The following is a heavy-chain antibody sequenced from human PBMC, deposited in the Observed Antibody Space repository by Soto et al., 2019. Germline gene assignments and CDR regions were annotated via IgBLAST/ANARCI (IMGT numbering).Heavy chain of an antibody. V-gene: IGHV4-30-4*01. J-gene: IGHJ4*02. D-gene: IGHD3-16*01. CDR2: IYYSGNT. CDR1: GGSTSSDNY. Sequence: QVQLQESGPGLVKPSQTLSLTCTVSGGSTSSDNYWSWIRQPPGKGLEWIGHIYYSGNTDYNPSLKSRLAISIDTSKNQFSLKLSSVTAVDTAVYFCAREGGESSDGLYYFDSWGQGSLVTVSS. CDR3: AREGGESSDGLYYFDS.